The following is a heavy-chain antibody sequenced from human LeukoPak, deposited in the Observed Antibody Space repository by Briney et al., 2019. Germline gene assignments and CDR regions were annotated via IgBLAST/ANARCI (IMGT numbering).Heavy chain of an antibody. Sequence: GGSLRLSCAASGFTFSSYSMNWVRQAPGKGLERVSSISSSSSYIYYADSVKGRFTISRDNAKNSLYLQMNSLRAEDTAVYYCARDLFLGYCSGGSCSERYFQHWGQGTLVTVSS. CDR1: GFTFSSYS. CDR3: ARDLFLGYCSGGSCSERYFQH. CDR2: ISSSSSYI. J-gene: IGHJ1*01. D-gene: IGHD2-15*01. V-gene: IGHV3-21*01.